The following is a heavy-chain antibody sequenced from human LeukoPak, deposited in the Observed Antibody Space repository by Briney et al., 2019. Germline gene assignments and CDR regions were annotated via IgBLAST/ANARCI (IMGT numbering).Heavy chain of an antibody. CDR1: GFTFNNYG. V-gene: IGHV3-33*01. CDR2: MWYDGGNK. J-gene: IGHJ6*02. D-gene: IGHD7-27*01. CDR3: ARGTGAYFYRMDV. Sequence: PGGPLRLSCAASGFTFNNYGMHWVRQAPGKGLEWVAIMWYDGGNKHYADSVKGRFTISRDNSKNTLYLQMNSLRAEDTAVYYCARGTGAYFYRMDVWGQGTTVTVSS.